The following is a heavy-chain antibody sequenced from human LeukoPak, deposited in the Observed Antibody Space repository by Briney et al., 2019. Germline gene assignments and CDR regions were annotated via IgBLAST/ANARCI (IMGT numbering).Heavy chain of an antibody. CDR3: ARDRERFLTGRGGFDP. D-gene: IGHD3-3*01. CDR1: GFTFSSYS. Sequence: PGGSLRLSCAASGFTFSSYSMTWVRQAPGKGLEWVSYISSSSSTIYYADSVKGRFTISRDNAKNSLYLQMNSLRDEDTAVYYCARDRERFLTGRGGFDPWGQGTLVTVSS. J-gene: IGHJ5*02. CDR2: ISSSSSTI. V-gene: IGHV3-48*02.